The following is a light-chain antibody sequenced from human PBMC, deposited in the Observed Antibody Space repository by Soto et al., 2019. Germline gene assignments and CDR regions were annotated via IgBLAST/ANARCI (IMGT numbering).Light chain of an antibody. V-gene: IGKV3D-7*01. Sequence: PGERVTLSCRASRGVSPSYLTWYRQRRDQAPRLLIYGASTRATPIPARFSGSGSGTDFTLTISSLQPEDFAVYYCQQDYNLPRTFGQGTKVEIK. CDR3: QQDYNLPRT. CDR2: GAS. J-gene: IGKJ1*01. CDR1: RGVSPSY.